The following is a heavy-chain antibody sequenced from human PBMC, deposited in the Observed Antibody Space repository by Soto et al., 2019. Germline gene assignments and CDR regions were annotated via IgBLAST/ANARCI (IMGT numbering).Heavy chain of an antibody. CDR2: INHSGST. D-gene: IGHD6-19*01. J-gene: IGHJ4*02. CDR3: ARASSPNRYRQWLAPMTFFDY. CDR1: GGAVSGYC. Sequence: PSLPLPLTCAVYGGAVSGYCWSWIRQPPGKGLEWIGEINHSGSTNYNPSLKSRVTISVDTSKNQFSLKLSSVTAADTAVYYCARASSPNRYRQWLAPMTFFDYWGQGTLVTVSS. V-gene: IGHV4-34*01.